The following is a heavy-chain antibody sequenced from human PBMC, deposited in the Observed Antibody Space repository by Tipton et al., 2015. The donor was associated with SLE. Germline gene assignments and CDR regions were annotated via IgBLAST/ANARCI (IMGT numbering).Heavy chain of an antibody. D-gene: IGHD2-2*01. CDR2: IYYSGST. J-gene: IGHJ4*02. V-gene: IGHV4-39*07. Sequence: LRLSCTVSGGSISSSGYYWGWFRQPPGKGLEWIGSIYYSGSTYSNPSLKSRVTISVDTSKNQFSLKLSSVTAADTAVYYCAPALRGYFDYWGQGTLVTVSS. CDR3: APALRGYFDY. CDR1: GGSISSSGYY.